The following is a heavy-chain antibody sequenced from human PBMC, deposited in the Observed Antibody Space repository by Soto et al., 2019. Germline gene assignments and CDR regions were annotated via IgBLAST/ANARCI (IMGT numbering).Heavy chain of an antibody. J-gene: IGHJ4*02. CDR2: INPNSGGT. CDR1: GYTFTGYY. V-gene: IGHV1-2*04. D-gene: IGHD3-3*01. CDR3: ARSSHYDFWSGSPAPFDY. Sequence: ASVKVSFKASGYTFTGYYMHWVRQAPGQGLEWMGWINPNSGGTNYAQKFQGWVTMTRDTSISTAYMELSRLRSDDTAVYYCARSSHYDFWSGSPAPFDYWGQGTLVTVSS.